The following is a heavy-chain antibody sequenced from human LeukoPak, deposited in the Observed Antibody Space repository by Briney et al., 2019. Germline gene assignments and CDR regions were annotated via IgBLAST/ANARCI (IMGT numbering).Heavy chain of an antibody. D-gene: IGHD6-19*01. V-gene: IGHV3-7*04. CDR1: GCTFSSYW. CDR2: IKQDGSEK. Sequence: GGSLRLSCAASGCTFSSYWMSWVRQAPGKGLWWVANIKQDGSEKYYADSVKGRFTISRDNAKNSLYLQMNSLRAEDTAVYYCARANTGWSPSDYWGQGILVTVSS. CDR3: ARANTGWSPSDY. J-gene: IGHJ4*02.